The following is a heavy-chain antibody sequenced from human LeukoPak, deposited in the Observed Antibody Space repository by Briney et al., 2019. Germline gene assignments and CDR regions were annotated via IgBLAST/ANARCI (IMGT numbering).Heavy chain of an antibody. V-gene: IGHV5-51*01. CDR2: IYPGDSDT. Sequence: GESLKISCKGSGYSFTTYWIAWVRQMPGKGLEWMGIIYPGDSDTRYSPSFQGQVTISADKSISTAYLQWSSLKASDTAMYYCARLGVVVVAATGFDPWGQGTLVTVSS. CDR1: GYSFTTYW. CDR3: ARLGVVVVAATGFDP. J-gene: IGHJ5*02. D-gene: IGHD2-15*01.